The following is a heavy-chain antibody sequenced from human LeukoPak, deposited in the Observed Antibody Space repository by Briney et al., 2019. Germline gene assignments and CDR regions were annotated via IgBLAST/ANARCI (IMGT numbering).Heavy chain of an antibody. CDR2: ISYDGSNK. CDR3: AKDLRYNWNLGNAFDI. CDR1: GFTFSSYG. V-gene: IGHV3-30*18. J-gene: IGHJ3*02. Sequence: GALRLSCAASGFTFSSYGMHWVRQAPGKGLEWVAVISYDGSNKYYADSVKGRFTISRVNSKNTLYLQMNSLRAEDTAVYYCAKDLRYNWNLGNAFDIWGQGTMVTVSS. D-gene: IGHD1-1*01.